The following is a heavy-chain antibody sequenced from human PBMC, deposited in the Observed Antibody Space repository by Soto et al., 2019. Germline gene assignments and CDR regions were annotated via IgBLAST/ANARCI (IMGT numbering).Heavy chain of an antibody. Sequence: QVQLVQSGAEVKKPGASVKVSCKASGYTFTSYNIHWVRQAPGQGLEWVGMINPRGFFTTYAQKFRGRVTMTGDTSTSVVYMELINLRSEDTAMYYCARAAGRIGELFWFDPWGQGTLVSVSS. J-gene: IGHJ5*02. CDR1: GYTFTSYN. D-gene: IGHD3-10*01. CDR2: INPRGFFT. CDR3: ARAAGRIGELFWFDP. V-gene: IGHV1-46*01.